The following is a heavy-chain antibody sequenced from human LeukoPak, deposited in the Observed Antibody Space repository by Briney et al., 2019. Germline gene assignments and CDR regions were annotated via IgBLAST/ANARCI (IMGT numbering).Heavy chain of an antibody. D-gene: IGHD6-19*01. V-gene: IGHV1-2*06. J-gene: IGHJ5*01. CDR1: GYTFTGYY. CDR3: ARPYSSGRLENWFGP. Sequence: GASVKVSCKASGYTFTGYYIHWLRQAPGQGLEWMGRLNPDSGATNYAQKFQGRVSMTRDTSISTAYMDLSRLTSDDTAVYYCARPYSSGRLENWFGPWAKEPWSPSPQ. CDR2: LNPDSGAT.